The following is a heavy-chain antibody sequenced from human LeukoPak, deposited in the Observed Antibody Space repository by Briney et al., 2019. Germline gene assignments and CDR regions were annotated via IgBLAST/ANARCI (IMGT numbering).Heavy chain of an antibody. CDR1: GFTFSSYA. Sequence: GGSLRLSCAASGFTFSSYAMSWVRQAPGKGLEWVSAISGSGGSTYYADSAKGRFTISRDNSKNTLYLQMNSLRAEDTAVYYCARYYDSRSDYWGQGTLVTVSS. J-gene: IGHJ4*02. D-gene: IGHD3-22*01. CDR2: ISGSGGST. V-gene: IGHV3-23*01. CDR3: ARYYDSRSDY.